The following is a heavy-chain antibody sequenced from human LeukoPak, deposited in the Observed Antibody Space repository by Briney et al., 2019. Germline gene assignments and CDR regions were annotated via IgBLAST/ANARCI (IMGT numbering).Heavy chain of an antibody. Sequence: ASVKVSCKASGYTFTNYDINWVRQAPGQGLEWMGWINPNSGGTNYAQKFQGWVTMTRDTSISTAYMELSRLRSDDTAVYYCARVRLRGYSYLGYWGQGTLVTVSS. CDR3: ARVRLRGYSYLGY. D-gene: IGHD5-18*01. V-gene: IGHV1-2*04. J-gene: IGHJ4*02. CDR1: GYTFTNYD. CDR2: INPNSGGT.